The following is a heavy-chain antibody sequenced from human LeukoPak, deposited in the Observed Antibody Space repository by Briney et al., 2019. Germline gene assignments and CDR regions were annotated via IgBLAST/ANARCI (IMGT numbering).Heavy chain of an antibody. V-gene: IGHV3-74*01. Sequence: GGPLRLSCAASGFTFSSYWMHWVRQAPGKGLVWVSRINSDGSSTSYADSVKGRFTISRDNAKNTLYLQMNSLRAEDTAVYYCARGPPVTTLFRPYNWFDPWGQGTLVTVSS. CDR2: INSDGSST. CDR1: GFTFSSYW. D-gene: IGHD4-17*01. J-gene: IGHJ5*02. CDR3: ARGPPVTTLFRPYNWFDP.